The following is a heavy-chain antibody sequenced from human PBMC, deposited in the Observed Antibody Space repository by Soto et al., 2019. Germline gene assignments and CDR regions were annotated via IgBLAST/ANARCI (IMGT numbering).Heavy chain of an antibody. CDR2: IIPIFGTA. CDR3: ARDTYYDSSGYYYGRVFAY. J-gene: IGHJ4*02. D-gene: IGHD3-22*01. CDR1: GGTFSSYA. Sequence: GASVKVSCKASGGTFSSYAISWVRQAPGQGLEWMGGIIPIFGTANYAQKFQGRVTITADESTSTAYMELSSLRSEDTAVYYCARDTYYDSSGYYYGRVFAYWGQGTLVTVSS. V-gene: IGHV1-69*13.